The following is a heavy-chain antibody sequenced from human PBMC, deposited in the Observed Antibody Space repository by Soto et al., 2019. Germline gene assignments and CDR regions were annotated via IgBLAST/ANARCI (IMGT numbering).Heavy chain of an antibody. CDR3: ARETHAFDI. CDR2: ISYDGSNK. CDR1: GFTFSSYA. J-gene: IGHJ3*02. V-gene: IGHV3-30-3*01. Sequence: GGSLRLSCAASGFTFSSYAMHWVRQAPGKGLEWVAVISYDGSNKYYADSVKGRFTISRDNSKNTLYLQMNSLRAEDTAVYYCARETHAFDIWGQGTMVTVSS.